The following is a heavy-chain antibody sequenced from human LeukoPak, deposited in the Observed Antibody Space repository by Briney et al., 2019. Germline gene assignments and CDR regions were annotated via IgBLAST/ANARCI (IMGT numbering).Heavy chain of an antibody. V-gene: IGHV4-34*01. D-gene: IGHD3-22*01. J-gene: IGHJ6*02. Sequence: SETLSLTCDVFGGSFTDYFWTWIRQSPAKGLEWIGEINDYTGNTNYNPSLNSRVSISLEKSKNQFSLELRSVTAADTAVYYCARGRIAKILLVYSFHYGTGFWGQGTTVTVS. CDR2: INDYTGNT. CDR3: ARGRIAKILLVYSFHYGTGF. CDR1: GGSFTDYF.